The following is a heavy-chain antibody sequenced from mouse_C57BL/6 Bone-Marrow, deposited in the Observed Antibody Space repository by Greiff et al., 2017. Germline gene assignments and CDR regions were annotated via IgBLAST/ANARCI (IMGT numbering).Heavy chain of an antibody. CDR2: IFPGSGGT. Sequence: QVQLQQSGAELMKPGASVTLSCKASGYTFTGYWIDWVKQRPGHGLEWIGAIFPGSGGTNYNEKFKGKATFTADTSSNTAYMQLSSLTTEDSAIYDCSRGYDYVWFAYWGQGTLVTVSA. CDR3: SRGYDYVWFAY. J-gene: IGHJ3*01. V-gene: IGHV1-9*01. CDR1: GYTFTGYW. D-gene: IGHD2-4*01.